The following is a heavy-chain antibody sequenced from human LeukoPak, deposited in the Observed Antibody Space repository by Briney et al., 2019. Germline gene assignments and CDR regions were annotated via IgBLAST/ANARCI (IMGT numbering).Heavy chain of an antibody. V-gene: IGHV4-59*08. D-gene: IGHD1-1*01. Sequence: SETLSLTCTVSGGPISSYYWSWIRQPPGKGLEWIGYIYYSGSTNYNPSLKSRVTISVDTSKNQFSLKLSSVTAADTAVYYCARHRRQWLERPPGYYFDYWGQGTLVTVSS. CDR3: ARHRRQWLERPPGYYFDY. CDR1: GGPISSYY. J-gene: IGHJ4*02. CDR2: IYYSGST.